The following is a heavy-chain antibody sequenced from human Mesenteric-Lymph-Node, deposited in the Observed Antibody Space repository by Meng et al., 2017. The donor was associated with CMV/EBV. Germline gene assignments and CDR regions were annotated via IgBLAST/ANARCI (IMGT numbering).Heavy chain of an antibody. D-gene: IGHD3-16*01. V-gene: IGHV4-59*01. CDR3: ARGGRGGIYY. CDR2: IYYSGST. Sequence: GSLRLSCTLSGGSISSYYWSWIRQPPGKGLEWIGYIYYSGSTNYNPSLKSRVTISVDTSKNQFSLKLSSVTAADTAVYYCARGGRGGIYYWGQGTLVTVSS. J-gene: IGHJ4*02. CDR1: GGSISSYY.